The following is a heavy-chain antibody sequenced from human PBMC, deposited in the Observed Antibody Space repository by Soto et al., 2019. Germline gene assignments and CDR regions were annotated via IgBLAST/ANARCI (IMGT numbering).Heavy chain of an antibody. V-gene: IGHV3-30-3*01. J-gene: IGHJ6*02. Sequence: GGPLRLSCAASGFTFSSYAMHWVRQAPGKGLEWVAVISYDGSNKYYAHSVKGRFTISRDNSKNTLYLQMNSLRAEDTAVYYCARDLDSSSWYHPRLSGYYYYDMDVWGQGTTVTVSS. CDR1: GFTFSSYA. CDR3: ARDLDSSSWYHPRLSGYYYYDMDV. CDR2: ISYDGSNK. D-gene: IGHD6-13*01.